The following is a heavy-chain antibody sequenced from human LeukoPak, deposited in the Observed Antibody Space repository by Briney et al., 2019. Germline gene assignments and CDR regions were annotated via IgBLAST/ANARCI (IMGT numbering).Heavy chain of an antibody. CDR1: GGSISSGDYY. CDR3: ARRRRRLSRDYGSGSYYLSWFDP. J-gene: IGHJ5*02. D-gene: IGHD3-10*01. CDR2: INHSGST. Sequence: SETLSLTCTVSGGSISSGDYYWSWIRQPPGKGLEWIGEINHSGSTNYNPSLKSRVTISVDTSKNQFSLKLSSVTAADTAVYYCARRRRRLSRDYGSGSYYLSWFDPWGQGTLVTVSS. V-gene: IGHV4-39*07.